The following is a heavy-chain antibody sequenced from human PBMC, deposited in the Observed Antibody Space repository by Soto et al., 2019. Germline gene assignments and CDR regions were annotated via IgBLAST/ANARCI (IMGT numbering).Heavy chain of an antibody. Sequence: GWSLRFSCAASGFIFSNYGMHWVRQAPGKGLEWVAAIWYDGGNEYYLDSVQGRFTISRDNPKNTLYLQMNSLRVEDTAVYFCGRDRRITNFAARNTIDYWGQGTLVTVSS. D-gene: IGHD6-6*01. J-gene: IGHJ4*02. V-gene: IGHV3-33*01. CDR2: IWYDGGNE. CDR3: GRDRRITNFAARNTIDY. CDR1: GFIFSNYG.